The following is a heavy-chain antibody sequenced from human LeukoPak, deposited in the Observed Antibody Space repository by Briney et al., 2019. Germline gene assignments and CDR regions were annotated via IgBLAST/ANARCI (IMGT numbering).Heavy chain of an antibody. CDR3: ASLYCSGGICYSGLGSADY. CDR2: INHSGST. Sequence: PSETLSLTCAVSGGSFSDYYWSWIRQPPGKGLEWVGEINHSGSTNYNPSLKSRVTISVDTSKNQFSLKLSSVTAADTAVYFCASLYCSGGICYSGLGSADYWGRGTLVTVSS. V-gene: IGHV4-34*01. D-gene: IGHD2-15*01. CDR1: GGSFSDYY. J-gene: IGHJ4*02.